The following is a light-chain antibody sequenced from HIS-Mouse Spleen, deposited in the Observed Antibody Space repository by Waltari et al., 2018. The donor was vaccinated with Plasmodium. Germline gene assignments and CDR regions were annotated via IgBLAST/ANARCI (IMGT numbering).Light chain of an antibody. CDR2: AAS. J-gene: IGKJ4*01. CDR1: QGISSY. CDR3: QQYYSYPLT. Sequence: AIRMTQSPSSLYASTGDRVTITCRASQGISSYLAWYQQKPGKAPKLLSYAASTLQSGVPSRFSGSGSGTDFTLTISCLQSEDFATYYCQQYYSYPLTFGGGTKVEIK. V-gene: IGKV1-8*01.